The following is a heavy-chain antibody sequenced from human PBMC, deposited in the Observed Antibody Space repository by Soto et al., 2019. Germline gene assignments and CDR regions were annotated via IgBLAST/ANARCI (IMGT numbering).Heavy chain of an antibody. J-gene: IGHJ4*02. CDR3: ARANTVVGIRLDN. V-gene: IGHV3-30-3*01. CDR1: GFTFTHYP. D-gene: IGHD2-15*01. CDR2: VSHDRINT. Sequence: QVQLVESGGGVVQPGRSLRLSCAASGFTFTHYPMHWVRQAPGKGLEWVAVVSHDRINTDYADSVKGRFTISRDNSKNTLYLQLNSLRTEDTAVFYCARANTVVGIRLDNWGQGTLVTFSS.